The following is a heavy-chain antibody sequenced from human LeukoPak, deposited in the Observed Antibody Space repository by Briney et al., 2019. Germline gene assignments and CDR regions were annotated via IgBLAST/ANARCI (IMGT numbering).Heavy chain of an antibody. Sequence: GGSLRLSCAASGFTFRRYTMTWVRQAPGRGLEWVSSISSNSAYIYYADSLRGRLTISRDNAKNSLYLQVDSLGADDTAVYYCAREGGFHYDSSGDAFDIWAKGQWSPSL. J-gene: IGHJ3*02. V-gene: IGHV3-21*01. CDR3: AREGGFHYDSSGDAFDI. D-gene: IGHD3-22*01. CDR2: ISSNSAYI. CDR1: GFTFRRYT.